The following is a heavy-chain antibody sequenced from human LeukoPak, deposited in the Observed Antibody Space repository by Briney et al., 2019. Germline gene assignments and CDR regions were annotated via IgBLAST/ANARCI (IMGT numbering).Heavy chain of an antibody. CDR2: INAGNGNT. CDR1: GYTFTSCA. D-gene: IGHD6-19*01. CDR3: ARDRDSSGWYHYFDY. Sequence: ASVKVSCKASGYTFTSCAIHWVRQAPGQGLEWMGWINAGNGNTKYSQESQGRVTISRDTSASTAYMELSSLRSEDTAVYYCARDRDSSGWYHYFDYWGQGTLVTVSS. J-gene: IGHJ4*02. V-gene: IGHV1-3*03.